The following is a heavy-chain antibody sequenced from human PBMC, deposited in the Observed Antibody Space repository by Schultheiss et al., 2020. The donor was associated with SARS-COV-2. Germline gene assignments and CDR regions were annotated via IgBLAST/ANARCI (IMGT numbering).Heavy chain of an antibody. D-gene: IGHD3-9*01. CDR2: IYTSGST. CDR3: ARQGISRYFETSDP. J-gene: IGHJ5*02. CDR1: GGSISSYY. V-gene: IGHV4-4*07. Sequence: SETLSLTCTVSGGSISSYYWSWIRQPAGKGLEWIGRIYTSGSTNYNPSLKSRVTMSVDTSKNQFSLKLSSVTAADTAVYYCARQGISRYFETSDPWGQGTLVTVSS.